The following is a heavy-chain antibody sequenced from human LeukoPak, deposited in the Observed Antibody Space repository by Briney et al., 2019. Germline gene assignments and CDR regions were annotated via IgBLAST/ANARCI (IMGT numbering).Heavy chain of an antibody. Sequence: GESLKISCKGSGYSFTSYWIGWVRQMPGKGLEWMGIIYPGDSDTRYSPSFQGQVTISADKSISTAYLQWSSLKASDTAMYYCARLRRYYDSSGCYYAGHFQHWGQGTLVTVSS. CDR3: ARLRRYYDSSGCYYAGHFQH. CDR2: IYPGDSDT. D-gene: IGHD3-22*01. V-gene: IGHV5-51*01. J-gene: IGHJ1*01. CDR1: GYSFTSYW.